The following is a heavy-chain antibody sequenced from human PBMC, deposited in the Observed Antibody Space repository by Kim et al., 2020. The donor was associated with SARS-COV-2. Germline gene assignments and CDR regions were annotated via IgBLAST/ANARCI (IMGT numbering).Heavy chain of an antibody. CDR3: ARGQTSYYTLGSSYIYDY. CDR2: INTDTGNP. V-gene: IGHV7-4-1*02. J-gene: IGHJ4*01. Sequence: ASVKVSCKTSGYTFTSYAISWVRQAPGQGLEWMGWINTDTGNPTYAQGFAGRFVFSLDTSVSTTYLQISSLKAEDSAVYFCARGQTSYYTLGSSYIYDYW. CDR1: GYTFTSYA. D-gene: IGHD3-3*01.